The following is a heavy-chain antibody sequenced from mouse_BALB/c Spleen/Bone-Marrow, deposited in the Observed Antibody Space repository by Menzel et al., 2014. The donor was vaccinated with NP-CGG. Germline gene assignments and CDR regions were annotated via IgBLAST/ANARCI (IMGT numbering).Heavy chain of an antibody. J-gene: IGHJ3*01. CDR3: ARGGNYAWFAY. V-gene: IGHV5-17*02. Sequence: EGQLVGSGGGLVQPGGARELSCAASGFTFRKFGMHWVRQAPEKGLEWGAYISSGSSTIYYADTVKGRFTISRDNPKNTLFLQMTSLRSEDTAMYYCARGGNYAWFAYWGQGTLVTVSA. CDR1: GFTFRKFG. CDR2: ISSGSSTI. D-gene: IGHD2-1*01.